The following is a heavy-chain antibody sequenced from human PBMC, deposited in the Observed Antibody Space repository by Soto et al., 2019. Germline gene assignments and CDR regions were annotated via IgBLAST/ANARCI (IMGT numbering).Heavy chain of an antibody. CDR3: ASGSTSAARLGWNWFDP. J-gene: IGHJ5*02. D-gene: IGHD6-6*01. Sequence: PGGSLRLSCSVSGLIVTNNYITWVRQAPGKGLEWVSIIYAGGNTFYADSVKGRFTISRDRLKNTVYLQMSSLRTEDTAMYYCASGSTSAARLGWNWFDPWGQGTLVTVSS. CDR2: IYAGGNT. CDR1: GLIVTNNY. V-gene: IGHV3-53*01.